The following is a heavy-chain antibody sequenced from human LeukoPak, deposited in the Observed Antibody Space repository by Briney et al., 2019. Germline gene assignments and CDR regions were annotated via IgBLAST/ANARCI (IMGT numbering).Heavy chain of an antibody. Sequence: GASVTVSFKASVYSFIICSISWVRQAPGQGLEWMGWISGYNGKTKYAEKFQDRVTLTTDTSTSTAYMEMRSLRHDDTAIYYCARGLQWNYDLGWVAPWGPGTLVAVSS. J-gene: IGHJ5*02. CDR2: ISGYNGKT. D-gene: IGHD1-7*01. CDR3: ARGLQWNYDLGWVAP. V-gene: IGHV1-18*01. CDR1: VYSFIICS.